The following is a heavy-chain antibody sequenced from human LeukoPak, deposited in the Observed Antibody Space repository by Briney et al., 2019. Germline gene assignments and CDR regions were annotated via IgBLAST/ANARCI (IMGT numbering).Heavy chain of an antibody. CDR3: ARSSYCGGDCYSAETEYFQH. Sequence: SETLSLTCTVSGGSINSGGYYWSWIRQHPGKGLEWIGYIYYSGSTYYNPSLKSRVTISVDTSKNQFSLKLNSVTAADTAVYYCARSSYCGGDCYSAETEYFQHWGQGTLVTVSS. CDR1: GGSINSGGYY. J-gene: IGHJ1*01. V-gene: IGHV4-31*03. D-gene: IGHD2-21*02. CDR2: IYYSGST.